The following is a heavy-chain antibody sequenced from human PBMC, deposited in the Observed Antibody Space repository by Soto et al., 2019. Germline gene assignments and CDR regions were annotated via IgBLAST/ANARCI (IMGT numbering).Heavy chain of an antibody. CDR3: ARQSGRYCSGGSCYSISLVFDY. CDR1: GFTFSSYG. Sequence: GGSLRLSCAASGFTFSSYGMHWVRQAPGKGLEWVAVIWYDGSNKYYADSVKGRFTISRGNSKNTLYLQMNSLRAEDTAVYYCARQSGRYCSGGSCYSISLVFDYWGQGTLVTVSS. CDR2: IWYDGSNK. D-gene: IGHD2-15*01. J-gene: IGHJ4*02. V-gene: IGHV3-33*01.